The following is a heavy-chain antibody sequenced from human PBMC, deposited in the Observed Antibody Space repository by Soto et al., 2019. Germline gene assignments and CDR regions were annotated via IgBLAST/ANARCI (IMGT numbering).Heavy chain of an antibody. V-gene: IGHV3-30*18. CDR3: AKDILTGYYGYFDY. CDR2: ISSDGSNK. CDR1: GFTFSSYG. Sequence: GGSLRLSCAASGFTFSSYGMHWVRQAPGKGLEWVAVISSDGSNKYYADSVKGRFTISRDNSKNTLYLQMNSLRAEDTAVYYCAKDILTGYYGYFDYWGQGTLVSVSS. J-gene: IGHJ4*02. D-gene: IGHD3-9*01.